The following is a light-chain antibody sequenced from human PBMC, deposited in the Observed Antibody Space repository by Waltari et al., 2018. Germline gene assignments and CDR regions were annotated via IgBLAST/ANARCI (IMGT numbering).Light chain of an antibody. CDR2: KAS. CDR1: QSISNW. V-gene: IGKV1-5*03. CDR3: QQYNSYSLLT. Sequence: DIQMTQSPSTLSASVGDRVTITCRASQSISNWLAWYQQKPGKAPKLLIYKASTLESGAPSRFSGSGSGTEFTLSISSLQPDDFATYYCQQYNSYSLLTFGGGTKVEIK. J-gene: IGKJ4*01.